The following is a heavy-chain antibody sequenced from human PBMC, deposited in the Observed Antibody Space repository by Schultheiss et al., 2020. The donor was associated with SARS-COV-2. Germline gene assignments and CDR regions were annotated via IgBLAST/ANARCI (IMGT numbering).Heavy chain of an antibody. CDR3: ALGGIFGVVSPFDY. CDR1: GGSFSGYY. J-gene: IGHJ4*02. D-gene: IGHD3-3*01. Sequence: SETLSLTCAVYGGSFSGYYWSWIRQPPGKGLEWIGEINHSGSTNYNPSLKSRVTISVDTSKNQFSLKLSSVTAADTAVYYCALGGIFGVVSPFDYWGQGTLVTVSS. CDR2: INHSGST. V-gene: IGHV4-34*01.